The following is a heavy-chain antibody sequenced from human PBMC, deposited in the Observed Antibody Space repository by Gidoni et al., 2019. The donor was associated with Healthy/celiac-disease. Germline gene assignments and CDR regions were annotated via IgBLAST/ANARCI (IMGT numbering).Heavy chain of an antibody. CDR2: ISWDGGST. V-gene: IGHV3-43*01. CDR1: AFTFDDYT. Sequence: DVQLVASGGVVVHPGGSLRLSCADSAFTFDDYTMHWDRQAPGKGLEWVSLISWDGGSTYYADSVKGRFTISRNNSKNSLYLQMNSLRTEDTALYYCAKDNGGYPRTYYFDYWGQGTLVTVSS. CDR3: AKDNGGYPRTYYFDY. J-gene: IGHJ4*02. D-gene: IGHD2-15*01.